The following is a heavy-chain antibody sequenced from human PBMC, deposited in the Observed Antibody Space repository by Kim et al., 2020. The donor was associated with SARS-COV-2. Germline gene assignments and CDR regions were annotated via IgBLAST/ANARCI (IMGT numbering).Heavy chain of an antibody. D-gene: IGHD3-10*01. V-gene: IGHV2-5*01. CDR3: AHRRPCPFGGDFDY. Sequence: PSRKNRLTITKDTSKNQVVLTMTNMDPVDTATYYCAHRRPCPFGGDFDYWGQGTLVTVSS. J-gene: IGHJ4*02.